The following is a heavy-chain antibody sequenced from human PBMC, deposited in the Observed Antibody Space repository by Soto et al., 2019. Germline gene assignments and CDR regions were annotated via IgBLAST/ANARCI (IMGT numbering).Heavy chain of an antibody. J-gene: IGHJ4*02. Sequence: SETLSLTCTVSGGSISSYYWSWIRQPPGKGLEWIGYIYYSGSTNYNPSLKSRVTISVDTSKNQFSLKLSSVTFADTAVYYCARVYAYYFDYWGQGTLVTAPQ. CDR1: GGSISSYY. D-gene: IGHD2-8*01. CDR3: ARVYAYYFDY. CDR2: IYYSGST. V-gene: IGHV4-59*01.